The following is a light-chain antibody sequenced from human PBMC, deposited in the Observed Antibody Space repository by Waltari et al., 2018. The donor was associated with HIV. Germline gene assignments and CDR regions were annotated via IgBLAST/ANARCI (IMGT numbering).Light chain of an antibody. J-gene: IGKJ4*01. CDR3: QQFNLYPLT. CDR1: QAITSS. Sequence: GDIVTFTCRTSQAITSSLAWYQQKPGKPPKLLIFDASSLESGVPSRFSGSGSGTDFTLTISSLQPEDFATYYCQQFNLYPLTFGGGTKVEI. V-gene: IGKV1-13*02. CDR2: DAS.